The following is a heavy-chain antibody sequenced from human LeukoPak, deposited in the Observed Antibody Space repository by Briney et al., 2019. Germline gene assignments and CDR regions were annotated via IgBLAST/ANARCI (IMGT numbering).Heavy chain of an antibody. J-gene: IGHJ4*02. CDR3: ARLPYYYDSSGYYYFSFDY. CDR1: DGSFSGYY. V-gene: IGHV4-34*01. D-gene: IGHD3-22*01. Sequence: SETLSLTCAVYDGSFSGYYWSWIRQPPGKGLEWIGEINHSGSTNYNPSLKSRVTISVDTSKNQFSLKLSSVTAADTAVYYCARLPYYYDSSGYYYFSFDYWGQGTLVTVSS. CDR2: INHSGST.